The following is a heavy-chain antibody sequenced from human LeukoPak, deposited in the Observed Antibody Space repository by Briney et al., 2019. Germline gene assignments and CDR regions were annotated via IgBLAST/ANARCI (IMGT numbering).Heavy chain of an antibody. Sequence: SGPTLVNPTQTLTLTCTFSGFSLYSSGVGVGWIRQPPGKALEWLAVIYWDDDKRYNPSLRSRLTMSKDASKSQVFLVMSIMEPVYTATYYCAHRRPGHLTGWDNSYFDNWGPGTLVTVSS. J-gene: IGHJ4*02. D-gene: IGHD1/OR15-1a*01. V-gene: IGHV2-5*02. CDR1: GFSLYSSGVG. CDR3: AHRRPGHLTGWDNSYFDN. CDR2: IYWDDDK.